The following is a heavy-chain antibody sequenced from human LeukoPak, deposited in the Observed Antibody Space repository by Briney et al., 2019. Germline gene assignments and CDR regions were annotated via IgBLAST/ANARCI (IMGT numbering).Heavy chain of an antibody. V-gene: IGHV3-9*01. Sequence: GRSLRLSCAASGFTFDDYAMHWVRQAPGKGLEWVSGISWNSGSIGYADSVKGRFTISRGNAKNSLYLQMNSLRAEDTALYYCAKDIIVVVTGGVDVWGQGTTVTVSS. J-gene: IGHJ6*02. D-gene: IGHD2-21*02. CDR2: ISWNSGSI. CDR3: AKDIIVVVTGGVDV. CDR1: GFTFDDYA.